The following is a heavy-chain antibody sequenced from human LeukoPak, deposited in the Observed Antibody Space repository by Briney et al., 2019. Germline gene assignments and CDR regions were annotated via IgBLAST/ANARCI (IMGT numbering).Heavy chain of an antibody. CDR1: GFTFSTYW. CDR3: ARAPSEIGGYYPEYFRH. Sequence: GGSLRLSCAASGFTFSTYWMHWVRQAPGKGLVWVSRIKSDGSTNYADSVKGRFTISRDNAKNTVSLQMNSLRPDDTCLYYCARAPSEIGGYYPEYFRHWGQGTLVTVSS. J-gene: IGHJ1*01. D-gene: IGHD3-22*01. V-gene: IGHV3-74*01. CDR2: IKSDGST.